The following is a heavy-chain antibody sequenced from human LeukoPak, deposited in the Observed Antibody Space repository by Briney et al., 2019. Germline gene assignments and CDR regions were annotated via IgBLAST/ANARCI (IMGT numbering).Heavy chain of an antibody. V-gene: IGHV5-51*01. CDR2: IYPGDSDT. CDR3: ARVSTVVTPLNYYYYGMDV. CDR1: GYSFTSYW. J-gene: IGHJ6*02. Sequence: GESLKISCQGSGYSFTSYWIGWVRQMPGKGLEWMGIIYPGDSDTRYSPSFQGQVTISADKSISTAYLQWSSLKASDTAMYYCARVSTVVTPLNYYYYGMDVWGQATTVTVSS. D-gene: IGHD4-23*01.